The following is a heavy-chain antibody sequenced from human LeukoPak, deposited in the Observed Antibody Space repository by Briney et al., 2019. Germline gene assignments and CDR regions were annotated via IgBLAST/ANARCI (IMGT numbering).Heavy chain of an antibody. CDR3: AILGLARYYYYGLDV. D-gene: IGHD3/OR15-3a*01. CDR2: IYPGDSDA. CDR1: GYSFTNYW. Sequence: GESLKISCKGSGYSFTNYWIGWVRQMPGKGLEWMGNIYPGDSDAKYSPSFQGQVTISVDNSIRTAYLQWSSLKASDTAIYYCAILGLARYYYYGLDVWGQGTTVTVSS. V-gene: IGHV5-51*01. J-gene: IGHJ6*02.